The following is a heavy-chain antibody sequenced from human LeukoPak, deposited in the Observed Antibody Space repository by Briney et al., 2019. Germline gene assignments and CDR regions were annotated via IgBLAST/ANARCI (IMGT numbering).Heavy chain of an antibody. CDR2: IYYSGDT. CDR1: GGSINSGTHY. Sequence: PSQTLSLTCSVSGGSINSGTHYWAWIRQHPGKGLEWIGYIYYSGDTYYSPSLQSRITISIDTSENQFSLKLSSVTAADTAVYYCARNPTGCYFDYWGQGTLVTVSS. J-gene: IGHJ4*02. CDR3: ARNPTGCYFDY. V-gene: IGHV4-31*03.